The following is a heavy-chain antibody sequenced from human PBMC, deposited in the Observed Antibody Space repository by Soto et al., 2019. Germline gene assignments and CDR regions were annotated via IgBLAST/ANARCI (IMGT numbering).Heavy chain of an antibody. CDR2: IYPGDSDT. V-gene: IGHV5-51*01. J-gene: IGHJ3*02. Sequence: PVVSMKISCKVAGYSCTSYWSGRVSKMPGKGLEWMGIIYPGDSDTRYSPSFQGQVTISADKSISTAYLQWSSLKASDTAMYYFSKFLPKYGVVVIYDAFEIWGQGTMVTVSS. CDR3: SKFLPKYGVVVIYDAFEI. CDR1: GYSCTSYW. D-gene: IGHD2-15*01.